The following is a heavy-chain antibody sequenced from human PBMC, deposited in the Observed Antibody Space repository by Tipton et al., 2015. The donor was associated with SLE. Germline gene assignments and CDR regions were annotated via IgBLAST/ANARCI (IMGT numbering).Heavy chain of an antibody. V-gene: IGHV3-21*03. J-gene: IGHJ4*02. Sequence: SLRLSCAASGFTFSSYSMNWVRQAPGKGLEWVSSISSSSSYIYYADSVKGRFTISRDNAKNSLYLQMNSLKTEDTAVYYCASNIVGATYYFDYWGQGTLVTVSS. CDR2: ISSSSSYI. CDR3: ASNIVGATYYFDY. D-gene: IGHD1-26*01. CDR1: GFTFSSYS.